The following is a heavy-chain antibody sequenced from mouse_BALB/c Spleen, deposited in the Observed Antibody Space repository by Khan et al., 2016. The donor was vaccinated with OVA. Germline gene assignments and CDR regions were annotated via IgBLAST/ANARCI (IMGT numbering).Heavy chain of an antibody. CDR2: IFPGTGTT. J-gene: IGHJ3*01. V-gene: IGHV1S132*01. Sequence: QVQLQQSGAELVKPGTSVKLSCKTSGYTFPSYWIQWVKQRPGQGLGWIGQIFPGTGTTYYNENFKDKATLTVDTSSNSGYMQLTSLTSEDSAVYFCARGYFGNYEFVYWGQGTLVTVSP. D-gene: IGHD2-1*01. CDR1: GYTFPSYW. CDR3: ARGYFGNYEFVY.